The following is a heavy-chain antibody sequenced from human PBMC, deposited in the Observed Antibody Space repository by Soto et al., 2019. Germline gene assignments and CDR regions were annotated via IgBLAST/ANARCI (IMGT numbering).Heavy chain of an antibody. D-gene: IGHD2-21*02. CDR3: AAPVSDDLHAFDI. CDR1: SGSISSSNW. CDR2: IYHSGST. J-gene: IGHJ3*02. Sequence: SETLSLSCAVASGSISSSNWWSWVRQPPGKGLEWIGEIYHSGSTNYNPSLKSRVTISVDKSKNQFSLKLSSVTAADTAVYYCAAPVSDDLHAFDIWGQGTMVT. V-gene: IGHV4-4*02.